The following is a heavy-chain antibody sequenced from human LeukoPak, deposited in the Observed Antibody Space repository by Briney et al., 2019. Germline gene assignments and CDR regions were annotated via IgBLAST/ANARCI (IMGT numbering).Heavy chain of an antibody. CDR3: ASLFYGSGSDNFDY. Sequence: PGGSLRLSCAASGFTFSSYAMHWVRQAPGKGLEWVAVISYDGSNKYYADSVKGRFTISRDNSKNTLYLQMNSLRAEDTAVYYCASLFYGSGSDNFDYWGQGPLVTVS. CDR2: ISYDGSNK. V-gene: IGHV3-30*04. J-gene: IGHJ4*02. CDR1: GFTFSSYA. D-gene: IGHD3-10*01.